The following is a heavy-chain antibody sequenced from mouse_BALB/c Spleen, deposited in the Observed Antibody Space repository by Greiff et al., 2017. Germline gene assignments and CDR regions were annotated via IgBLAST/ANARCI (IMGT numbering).Heavy chain of an antibody. D-gene: IGHD2-1*01. CDR2: ILPGSGST. J-gene: IGHJ1*01. Sequence: QVQLKQSGAELMKPGASVKISCKATGYTFSSYWIEWVKQRPGHGLEWIGEILPGSGSTNYNEKFKGKATFTADTSSNTAYMQLSSLTSEDSAVYYCASYGNYGYFDVWGAGTTVTVSS. CDR3: ASYGNYGYFDV. V-gene: IGHV1-9*01. CDR1: GYTFSSYW.